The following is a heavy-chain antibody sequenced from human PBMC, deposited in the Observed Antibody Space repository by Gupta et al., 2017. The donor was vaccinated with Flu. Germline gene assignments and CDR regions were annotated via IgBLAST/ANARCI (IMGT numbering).Heavy chain of an antibody. Sequence: RQAPGQGLEWMGRINPNSGGTDYAKSFQGRVTMTRDTSVSTAYMDLTRLRSDDTAVYYCMGSGRISIFGMIIRDVFDFWGHGTMVTVSA. CDR3: MGSGRISIFGMIIRDVFDF. CDR2: INPNSGGT. V-gene: IGHV1-2*06. D-gene: IGHD3-3*01. J-gene: IGHJ3*01.